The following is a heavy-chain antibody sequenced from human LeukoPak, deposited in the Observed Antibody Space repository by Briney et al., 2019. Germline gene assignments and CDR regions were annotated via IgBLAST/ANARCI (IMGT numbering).Heavy chain of an antibody. CDR2: IYYSGST. J-gene: IGHJ4*02. CDR1: GDSISSGDYY. D-gene: IGHD6-13*01. V-gene: IGHV4-31*03. Sequence: SETLSLTCTVSGDSISSGDYYWTWIRQHPGKGLEWIGCIYYSGSTYYNLSLKSRVIISADTSKNHFSLKLSSVTAADTAVYYCARVREATIAPFFYYWGQGILVTVSS. CDR3: ARVREATIAPFFYY.